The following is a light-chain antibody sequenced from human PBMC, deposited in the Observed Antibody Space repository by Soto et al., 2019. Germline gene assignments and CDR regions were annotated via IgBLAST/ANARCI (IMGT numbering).Light chain of an antibody. CDR1: QGISRW. CDR2: SAS. CDR3: QQANSFPLT. J-gene: IGKJ3*01. V-gene: IGKV1-12*01. Sequence: DIQMTQLPSSMSASVGDRVTITCRASQGISRWLAWYHQKPGKAPNLLIDSASTLHSGVPSRFSGSGSGTDFTLTISSLQPEDFGTYYCQQANSFPLTFGPGTKVDMK.